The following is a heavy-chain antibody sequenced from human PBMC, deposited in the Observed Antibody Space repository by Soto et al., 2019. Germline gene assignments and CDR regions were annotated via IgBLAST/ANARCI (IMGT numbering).Heavy chain of an antibody. D-gene: IGHD3-22*01. J-gene: IGHJ6*02. Sequence: QVQLVQSGADVKKPGASVKVSCKASGYTFTSYYGHWVRQAPGQGLKRMGWINPNTGGTNYAQKFQCWVTMTKDTSISTAYMELSRLRSEDTAMYYCARSEALLRRQNYYYDYGIDVWGQGTTVTVSS. CDR1: GYTFTSYY. V-gene: IGHV1-2*04. CDR2: INPNTGGT. CDR3: ARSEALLRRQNYYYDYGIDV.